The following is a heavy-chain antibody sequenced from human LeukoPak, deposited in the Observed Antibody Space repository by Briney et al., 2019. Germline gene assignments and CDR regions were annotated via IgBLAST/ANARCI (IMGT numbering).Heavy chain of an antibody. D-gene: IGHD6-13*01. CDR2: IIPIFGTA. V-gene: IGHV1-69*01. J-gene: IGHJ4*02. Sequence: AASVKVSCKASGGTFSIYAISWVRQAPGQGLEWMGGIIPIFGTANYAQKFQGRVTITADESTSTAYMELSSLRSEDTAVYYCAKLEAGRYSSSWYKLDYWGQGTLVTVSS. CDR1: GGTFSIYA. CDR3: AKLEAGRYSSSWYKLDY.